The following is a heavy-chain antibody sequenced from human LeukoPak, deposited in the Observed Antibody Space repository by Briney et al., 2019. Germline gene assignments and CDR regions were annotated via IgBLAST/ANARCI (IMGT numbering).Heavy chain of an antibody. D-gene: IGHD3-3*01. V-gene: IGHV4-61*08. J-gene: IGHJ4*02. Sequence: SETLSLTCTVSGDPISSHSGYKWNWIRQAPGKGLEWIGYVYYSGTTSYTPSVNSRVTISVDTSKNQFSLKLTSVTAADTAVYYCAREWSAFDYWGQGTLVTVSS. CDR2: VYYSGTT. CDR3: AREWSAFDY. CDR1: GDPISSHSGYK.